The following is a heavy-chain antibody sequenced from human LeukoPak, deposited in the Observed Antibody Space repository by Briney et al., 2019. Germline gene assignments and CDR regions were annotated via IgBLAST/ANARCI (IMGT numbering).Heavy chain of an antibody. CDR1: GLSLTTSGVG. CDR2: IYWDDDK. V-gene: IGHV2-5*02. CDR3: AHSKRHFSSPSLDY. Sequence: SGPTLVNPTQTLTLTCTFSGLSLTTSGVGVGWIRQPPGKALEWLALIYWDDDKRYSPSLKTRLTITKDTSNNQVVLTVTNMDPVDTATYYCAHSKRHFSSPSLDYWGQGTLVTVSS. J-gene: IGHJ4*02. D-gene: IGHD2-2*01.